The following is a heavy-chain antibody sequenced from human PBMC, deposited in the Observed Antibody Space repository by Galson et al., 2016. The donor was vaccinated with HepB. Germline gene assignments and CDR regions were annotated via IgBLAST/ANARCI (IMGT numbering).Heavy chain of an antibody. V-gene: IGHV4-61*08. CDR1: GGSLRSGGYF. J-gene: IGHJ4*02. CDR3: ARERYNWNDAGEFYC. Sequence: SETLSLTCTVSGGSLRSGGYFWSWIRQPPGKGLEWIGNIHYSGRTTYNPSLKSRVTISVDTSKNQFSLKLTSVTAADTALYYCARERYNWNDAGEFYCWGLGTLVAVSS. D-gene: IGHD1-1*01. CDR2: IHYSGRT.